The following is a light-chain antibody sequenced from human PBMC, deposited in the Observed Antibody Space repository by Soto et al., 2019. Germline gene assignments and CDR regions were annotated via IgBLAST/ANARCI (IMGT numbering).Light chain of an antibody. V-gene: IGKV3-20*01. CDR3: QQYGSSPLT. CDR2: GAS. J-gene: IGKJ4*01. Sequence: EIVLTQSPGTLSLSPGESATLSCRASQSVSSSYLAWYQQKPGQAPRLLLFGASNRANGIPDRFSGSGSGTDFTLTISRLEPEDFAVFYCQQYGSSPLTFGGGTKVDI. CDR1: QSVSSSY.